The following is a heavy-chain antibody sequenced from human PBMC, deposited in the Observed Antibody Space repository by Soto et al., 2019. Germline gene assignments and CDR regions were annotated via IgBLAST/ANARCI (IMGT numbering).Heavy chain of an antibody. V-gene: IGHV1-69*13. CDR1: GGTFSSYA. CDR3: ARAPTISTYYYGSGSYLYYFDY. Sequence: ASVQVSCKASGGTFSSYAISWVRQAPGQGLEWMGGIIPIFGTANYAQKFQGRVTITADESTSTAYMELSSLRSEDTAVYYCARAPTISTYYYGSGSYLYYFDYWGQGTLVTVSS. D-gene: IGHD3-10*01. CDR2: IIPIFGTA. J-gene: IGHJ4*02.